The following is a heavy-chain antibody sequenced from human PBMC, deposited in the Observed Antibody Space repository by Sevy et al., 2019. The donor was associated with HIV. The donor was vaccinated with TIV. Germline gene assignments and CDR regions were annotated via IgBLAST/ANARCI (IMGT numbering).Heavy chain of an antibody. CDR2: IRQDGSEK. CDR3: AKSYFGSGTSYGMDL. CDR1: GFTFRNFW. J-gene: IGHJ6*02. Sequence: GGSLRLSCAVSGFTFRNFWMSWVRQAPGKGLEWVANIRQDGSEKNYVDSVRGRFTISRDNAKNSLFLQLNSLRADDTAINYCAKSYFGSGTSYGMDLWGRGTTVTVS. V-gene: IGHV3-7*01. D-gene: IGHD3-10*01.